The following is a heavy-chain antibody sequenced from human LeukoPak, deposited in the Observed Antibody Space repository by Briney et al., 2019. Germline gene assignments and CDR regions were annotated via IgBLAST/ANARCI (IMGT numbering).Heavy chain of an antibody. Sequence: GRSLRLSCAASGFTFDDYAMHWVRQAPGKGLEWVSGISWNSGSIGYADSVKGRFTISRDNAKNSLYLQMNRLRAEDTALYYCAKDRLAYCGGDCYSFDYWGQGTLVTVSS. CDR3: AKDRLAYCGGDCYSFDY. V-gene: IGHV3-9*01. J-gene: IGHJ4*02. CDR2: ISWNSGSI. CDR1: GFTFDDYA. D-gene: IGHD2-21*02.